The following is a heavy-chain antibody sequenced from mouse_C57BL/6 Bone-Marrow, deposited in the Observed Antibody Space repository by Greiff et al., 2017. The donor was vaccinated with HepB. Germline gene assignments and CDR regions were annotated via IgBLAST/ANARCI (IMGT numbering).Heavy chain of an antibody. J-gene: IGHJ1*03. D-gene: IGHD1-1*01. CDR3: ARLLPWYFDV. Sequence: QVHVKQSGPGLVQPSQSLSITCTVSGFSLTSYGVHWVRQSPGKGLEWLGVIWSGGSTDYNAAFISRLSISKDNSKSQVFFKMNSLQADDTAIYYCARLLPWYFDVWGTGTTVTVSS. CDR1: GFSLTSYG. CDR2: IWSGGST. V-gene: IGHV2-2*01.